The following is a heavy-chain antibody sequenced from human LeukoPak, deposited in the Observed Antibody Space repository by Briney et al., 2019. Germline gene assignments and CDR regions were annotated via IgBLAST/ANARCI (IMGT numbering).Heavy chain of an antibody. CDR1: GGSISSSSYY. CDR2: IYYSGST. D-gene: IGHD3-9*01. CDR3: ARQRYFDWLSPFDY. J-gene: IGHJ4*02. V-gene: IGHV4-39*01. Sequence: SETLSLTCTVSGGSISSSSYYWGWIRQPPGKGLEWIGSIYYSGSTYYNPSLKSRVTISVDTPKNQFSLKLSSVTAADTAVYYCARQRYFDWLSPFDYWGQGTLVTVSS.